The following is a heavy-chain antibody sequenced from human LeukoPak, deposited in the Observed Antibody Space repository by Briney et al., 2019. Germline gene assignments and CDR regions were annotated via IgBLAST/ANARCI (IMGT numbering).Heavy chain of an antibody. J-gene: IGHJ6*02. CDR3: ARAPNLLRFLEWLTHYYYGMDV. CDR1: GFTLSSYA. D-gene: IGHD3-3*01. V-gene: IGHV3-30-3*01. Sequence: GGSLRLSCAASGFTLSSYAMHWVRQAPGKGLEWVAVISYDGSNKYYADSVKGRFTIFRDNSKNTLYLQMNSLRAEDTAVYYCARAPNLLRFLEWLTHYYYGMDVWGQGTTVTVSS. CDR2: ISYDGSNK.